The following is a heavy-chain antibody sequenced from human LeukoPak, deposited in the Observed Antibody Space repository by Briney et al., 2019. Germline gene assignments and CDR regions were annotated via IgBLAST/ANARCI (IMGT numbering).Heavy chain of an antibody. D-gene: IGHD5-12*01. V-gene: IGHV3-30*14. CDR3: ARGPSGYHNT. CDR1: GFTFSSYA. CDR2: ISYDGSNK. J-gene: IGHJ4*02. Sequence: EGSLRLSCAASGFTFSSYAMHWVRQAPGKGLEWVAVISYDGSNKYYADSVKGRFTISRDNSKNTLYLQMNSLRAEDTAVYYCARGPSGYHNTGGQGTLVTVSS.